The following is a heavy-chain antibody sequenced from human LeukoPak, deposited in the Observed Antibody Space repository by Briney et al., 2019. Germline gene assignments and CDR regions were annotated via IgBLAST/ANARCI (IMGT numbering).Heavy chain of an antibody. D-gene: IGHD6-13*01. V-gene: IGHV4-59*08. CDR2: IYYSGIT. CDR3: ARRPPGYSSSWYYFDY. CDR1: GGSISSYY. J-gene: IGHJ4*02. Sequence: KPSETLSLTCTVSGGSISSYYWSWIRQPPGKGLEWIWYIYYSGITNYNPSLKSRVTISLDTSKNQFSLKLSSVTAADTAVYYCARRPPGYSSSWYYFDYWGQGTLVTVSS.